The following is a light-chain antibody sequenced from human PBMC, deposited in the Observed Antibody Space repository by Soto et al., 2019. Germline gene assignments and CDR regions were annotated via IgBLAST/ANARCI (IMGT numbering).Light chain of an antibody. CDR1: QSVSSN. Sequence: EIEMTQSPATLSVSPGERATLSCRASQSVSSNLAWYQQKPGQAPRLLIYGASTRATGIPDRISGSGSGTEFTLTISSLQSEDFAVYYCQQYIDWRETFGQGTKVEIK. J-gene: IGKJ2*01. CDR3: QQYIDWRET. V-gene: IGKV3-15*01. CDR2: GAS.